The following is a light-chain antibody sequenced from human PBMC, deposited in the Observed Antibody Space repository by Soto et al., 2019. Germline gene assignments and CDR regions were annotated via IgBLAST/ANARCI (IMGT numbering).Light chain of an antibody. CDR1: SSDVGGYDY. CDR3: SSYTSSATVV. CDR2: DVT. V-gene: IGLV2-14*01. J-gene: IGLJ2*01. Sequence: QSALTQPASVSGSPGQSITISCTGTSSDVGGYDYVSWYQQHPGKAPKLMIYDVTNRPSGVSNRFSGLKSGNTASLTISGLQAEDEADYYCSSYTSSATVVFGGGTQLTVL.